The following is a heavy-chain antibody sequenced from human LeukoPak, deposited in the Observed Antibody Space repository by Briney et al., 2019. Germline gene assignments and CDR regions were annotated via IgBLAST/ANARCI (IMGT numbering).Heavy chain of an antibody. Sequence: ASVKVSCKASGYTFTSYGISWVRQAPGQGLEWMGWISTYSGDTKFAQKFQGRVTMTTDTSTSTVYMELRSLRSDDTAVYYCARDDYGGNSGLFDYWGQGTLVTVSS. CDR3: ARDDYGGNSGLFDY. CDR2: ISTYSGDT. CDR1: GYTFTSYG. D-gene: IGHD4-23*01. J-gene: IGHJ4*02. V-gene: IGHV1-18*01.